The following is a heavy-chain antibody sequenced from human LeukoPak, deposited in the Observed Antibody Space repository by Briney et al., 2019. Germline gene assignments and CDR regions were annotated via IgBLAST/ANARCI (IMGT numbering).Heavy chain of an antibody. J-gene: IGHJ4*02. Sequence: PGGSLRPSCAASGFTFSSYCMSWVRQPPGEGLELGSGITWNGGTIDYVDSVKGRFTISRDKAKNSLYLQMNSLRAGDTALYYCARGYCSGDTCRPFDYWGQGGLVTVSS. D-gene: IGHD2-15*01. V-gene: IGHV3-20*04. CDR2: ITWNGGTI. CDR1: GFTFSSYC. CDR3: ARGYCSGDTCRPFDY.